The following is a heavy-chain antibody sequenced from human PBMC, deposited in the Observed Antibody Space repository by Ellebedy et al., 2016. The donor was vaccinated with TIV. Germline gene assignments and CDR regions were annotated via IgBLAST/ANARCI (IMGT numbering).Heavy chain of an antibody. CDR3: AREKRGYSGYYFDY. V-gene: IGHV3-11*06. CDR2: ISSSSSYI. Sequence: GESLKISXAASGFTFSDYYMSWIRQAPGKGLEWVSSISSSSSYIYYADSVKGRFTISRDNAKNSLYLQMNSLRAEDTAVYYCAREKRGYSGYYFDYWGQGTLVTVSS. CDR1: GFTFSDYY. D-gene: IGHD5-12*01. J-gene: IGHJ4*02.